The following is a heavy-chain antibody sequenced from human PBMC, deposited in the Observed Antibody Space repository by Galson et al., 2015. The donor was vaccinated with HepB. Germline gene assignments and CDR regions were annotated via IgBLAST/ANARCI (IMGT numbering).Heavy chain of an antibody. D-gene: IGHD2-21*01. V-gene: IGHV4-59*01. J-gene: IGHJ3*02. Sequence: ETLSLTCTVSGGSISSYYWSWIRQPPGKGLEWIGYIYYSGSTNYNPSLKSRVTISVDTSKNQFSLKLSSVTAADTAVYYCAAELWSAFDIWGQGTMVTVSS. CDR1: GGSISSYY. CDR2: IYYSGST. CDR3: AAELWSAFDI.